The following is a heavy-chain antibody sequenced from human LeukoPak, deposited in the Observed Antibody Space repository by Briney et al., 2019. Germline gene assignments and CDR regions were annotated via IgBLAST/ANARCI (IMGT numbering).Heavy chain of an antibody. J-gene: IGHJ4*02. Sequence: PGGSLRLSCAASGFTFSSYGMHWVRQAPGKGLEWVAAIWYDGSNKNYADSAKGRFIISRDNSKNTVYLEMNGLRAEDTAVYYCAADVAAISTRVRYWGQGTLVTVSS. D-gene: IGHD2-2*01. V-gene: IGHV3-33*01. CDR1: GFTFSSYG. CDR3: AADVAAISTRVRY. CDR2: IWYDGSNK.